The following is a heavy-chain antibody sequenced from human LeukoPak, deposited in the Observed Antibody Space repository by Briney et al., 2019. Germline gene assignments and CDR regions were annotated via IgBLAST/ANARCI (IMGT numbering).Heavy chain of an antibody. D-gene: IGHD3-10*01. J-gene: IGHJ5*02. CDR3: ARDGEGVAISVNYWFDP. V-gene: IGHV1-18*01. Sequence: ASVKVSCKASGYTFTSYGISWVRQAPGQGLEWMGWISAYNGNTNYAQKLQGRVTMTTDTSTSTAYMELRSLRSDDTAAYYCARDGEGVAISVNYWFDPWGQGTLVTVSS. CDR1: GYTFTSYG. CDR2: ISAYNGNT.